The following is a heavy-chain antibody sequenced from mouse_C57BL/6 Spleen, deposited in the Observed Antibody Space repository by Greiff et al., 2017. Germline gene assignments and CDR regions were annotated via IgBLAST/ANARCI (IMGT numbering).Heavy chain of an antibody. Sequence: QVQLQQSGAELAKPGASVKLSCKASGYTFTSYWLHWVKQRPGQGLEWIGYINPSSGYTKYNQKFKDKATLTADKSSGTAYMRLSSLTYEDSAVYYSATLGYGNYVGWFADWGQGTLVTVSA. CDR2: INPSSGYT. CDR3: ATLGYGNYVGWFAD. V-gene: IGHV1-7*01. D-gene: IGHD2-1*01. J-gene: IGHJ3*01. CDR1: GYTFTSYW.